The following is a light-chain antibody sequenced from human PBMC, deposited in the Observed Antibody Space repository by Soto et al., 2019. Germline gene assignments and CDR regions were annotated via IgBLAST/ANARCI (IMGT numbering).Light chain of an antibody. V-gene: IGKV3D-7*01. CDR2: GAS. CDR3: QHDYNLLT. Sequence: PGERVTLTSRASQSVSSNYLTWYQQKPGQAPRLLIYGASTRATSIPARFSGSGSGTDFILTISSLQPEDFAVYYCQHDYNLLTFGGGTKVEIK. J-gene: IGKJ4*01. CDR1: QSVSSNY.